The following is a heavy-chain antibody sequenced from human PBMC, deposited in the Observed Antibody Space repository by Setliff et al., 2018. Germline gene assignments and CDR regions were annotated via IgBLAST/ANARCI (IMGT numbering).Heavy chain of an antibody. V-gene: IGHV3-11*04. CDR1: GFTFGDYY. D-gene: IGHD2-15*01. CDR2: ISSSGSTI. CDR3: ARQLRYCSAGSCYGQVFDY. Sequence: GSLRLSCAASGFTFGDYYMSWIRQAPGKGLEWVSYISSSGSTIYYADSVKGRFTISRDNAKSPLYLQMNSLRAEDTAVYYCARQLRYCSAGSCYGQVFDYWGQGTLVTVSS. J-gene: IGHJ4*02.